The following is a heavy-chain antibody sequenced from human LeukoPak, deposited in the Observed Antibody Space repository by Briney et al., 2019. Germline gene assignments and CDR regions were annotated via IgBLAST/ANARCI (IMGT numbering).Heavy chain of an antibody. V-gene: IGHV1-46*02. D-gene: IGHD3-10*01. CDR1: GYSFNSHH. Sequence: ASVKVSCKTSGYSFNSHHVHWVRQAPGQGLEWMGINFFHDGTTSNTQKFPGRLTMTRDTSTSTVYMELSSLRSEDSAVYYCARDSGNYHYDMDVWGQGTTVIVSS. CDR3: ARDSGNYHYDMDV. J-gene: IGHJ6*02. CDR2: NFFHDGTT.